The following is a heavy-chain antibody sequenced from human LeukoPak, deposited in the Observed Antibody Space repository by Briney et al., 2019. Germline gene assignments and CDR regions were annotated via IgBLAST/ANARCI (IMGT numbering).Heavy chain of an antibody. Sequence: SETLSLTCTVSGGSIGSYHWHWIRQPSGKGLEWIGIVFNNGGTKHNPSLKSRVAISVDTSKNQFALKLTSVTAADTAVYYCVASDGGYVLDYWGQGALVIVSS. CDR1: GGSIGSYH. V-gene: IGHV4-59*01. J-gene: IGHJ4*02. D-gene: IGHD5-12*01. CDR2: VFNNGGT. CDR3: VASDGGYVLDY.